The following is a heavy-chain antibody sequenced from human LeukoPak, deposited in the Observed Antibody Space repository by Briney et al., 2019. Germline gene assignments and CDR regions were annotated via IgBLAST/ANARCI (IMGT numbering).Heavy chain of an antibody. D-gene: IGHD2-2*01. CDR3: VKTPAATVDYYYYGMTS. CDR2: ISSNGGST. CDR1: GFTFSSYA. J-gene: IGHJ6*04. V-gene: IGHV3-64D*06. Sequence: GGSLRLSCSASGFTFSSYAMHWVRQAPGKGLEYVSAISSNGGSTYYADSVKGRFTIYRDNSKNTQYLKMSGLGAEDTAWYCCVKTPAATVDYYYYGMTSGAKGPRSPSPQ.